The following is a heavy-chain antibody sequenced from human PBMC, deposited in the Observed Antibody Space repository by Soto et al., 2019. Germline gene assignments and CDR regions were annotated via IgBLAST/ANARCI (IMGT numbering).Heavy chain of an antibody. CDR2: ISGSGVST. D-gene: IGHD4-17*01. J-gene: IGHJ4*02. CDR3: AKLGTLDDYGGIDY. CDR1: GFTFSSYA. V-gene: IGHV3-23*01. Sequence: GGSLRLSCAASGFTFSSYAMHWVRQAPGKGLEWVSAISGSGVSTYYADSVKGRFTSSRDHSKKPLYLQMNSLRAEDTAVYYCAKLGTLDDYGGIDYWGQGTLVTVSS.